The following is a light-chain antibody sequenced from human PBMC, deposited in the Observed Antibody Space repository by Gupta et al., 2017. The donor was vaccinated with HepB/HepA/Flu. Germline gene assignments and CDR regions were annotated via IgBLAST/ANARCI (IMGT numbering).Light chain of an antibody. J-gene: IGLJ1*01. CDR1: SSNIGAGYD. CDR3: QSYDSSLNDYV. CDR2: GDN. Sequence: QSVLTQPPSVSGAPGQRVTISCTGSSSNIGAGYDVHWYQQLPGTAPKLLISGDNKRPAGVPERFSGSKSGTSASLAITGLQAEDEADYYGQSYDSSLNDYVFGTGTKVTVL. V-gene: IGLV1-40*01.